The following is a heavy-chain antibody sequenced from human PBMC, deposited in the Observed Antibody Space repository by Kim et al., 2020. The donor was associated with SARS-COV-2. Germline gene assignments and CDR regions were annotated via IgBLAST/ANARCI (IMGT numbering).Heavy chain of an antibody. CDR1: GFTFSNYG. V-gene: IGHV3-23*01. J-gene: IGHJ4*02. Sequence: GGSLRLSCVASGFTFSNYGMTWVRQAPGGGLEWVSGITGSGDITAYADSVKGRFTISRDNCKNTLYLQMSSLRAEDTAIYYCANPRQPDYWGQGTLVTV. D-gene: IGHD6-13*01. CDR3: ANPRQPDY. CDR2: ITGSGDIT.